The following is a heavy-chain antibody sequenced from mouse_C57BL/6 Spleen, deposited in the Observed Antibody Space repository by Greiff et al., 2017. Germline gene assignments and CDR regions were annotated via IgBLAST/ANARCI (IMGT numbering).Heavy chain of an antibody. Sequence: QVQLKESGPGLVQPSQRLSITCTVSGFSLTSYGVHWVRQSPGKGLEWLGVIWSGGSTDYNAAFISRLSISKDNSKSQVFFKMNSLQADDTAIYYCASQTGTGFAMDYWGQGTSVTVSS. D-gene: IGHD4-1*01. CDR1: GFSLTSYG. CDR2: IWSGGST. J-gene: IGHJ4*01. V-gene: IGHV2-2*01. CDR3: ASQTGTGFAMDY.